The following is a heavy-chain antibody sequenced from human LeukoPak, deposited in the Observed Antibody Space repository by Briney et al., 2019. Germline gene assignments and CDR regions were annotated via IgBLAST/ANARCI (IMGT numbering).Heavy chain of an antibody. Sequence: SVKVSCKASGGTFSSYAISWVRQAPGQGLEWMGGIIPIFGTANYAQKFQGRVTITADESTSTAYMELSSLRSEDTSVYYCARDSLSTPRLYCSSTSCYAPDYYYGMDVWGQGTTVTVSS. D-gene: IGHD2-2*01. CDR2: IIPIFGTA. CDR1: GGTFSSYA. CDR3: ARDSLSTPRLYCSSTSCYAPDYYYGMDV. V-gene: IGHV1-69*13. J-gene: IGHJ6*02.